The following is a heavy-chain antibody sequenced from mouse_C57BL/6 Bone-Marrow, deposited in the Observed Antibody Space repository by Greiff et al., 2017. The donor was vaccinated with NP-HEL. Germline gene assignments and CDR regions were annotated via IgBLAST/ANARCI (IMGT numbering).Heavy chain of an antibody. D-gene: IGHD1-1*01. CDR3: AREASITTVPFDY. J-gene: IGHJ2*01. V-gene: IGHV5-4*03. CDR2: ISHDGSYT. CDR1: GFTFSSYA. Sequence: VKLLESGGGLVKPGASLKISCAASGFTFSSYAMYWVRQTQEKRLEWVATISHDGSYTYSPDNVKGRFTISRDNAKNNLYLQMSQLKSENTAMYYCAREASITTVPFDYWGQGTTLTVSS.